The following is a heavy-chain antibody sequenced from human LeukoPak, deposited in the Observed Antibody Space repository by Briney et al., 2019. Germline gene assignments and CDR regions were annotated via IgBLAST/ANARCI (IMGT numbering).Heavy chain of an antibody. J-gene: IGHJ4*02. CDR3: ARQLLWFGELSAFDY. D-gene: IGHD3-10*01. CDR2: ISATGGDT. CDR1: GSTFSTYS. V-gene: IGHV3-23*01. Sequence: GGSLRLSCAASGSTFSTYSFSWVRQAPGKGLEWVSGISATGGDTYYADSVKGRFTISRDNSKNTLYLQMNSLRAEDTAVYYCARQLLWFGELSAFDYWGQGTLVTVSS.